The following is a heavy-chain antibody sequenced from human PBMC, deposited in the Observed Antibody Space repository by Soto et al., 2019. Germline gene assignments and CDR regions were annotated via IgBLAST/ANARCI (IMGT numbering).Heavy chain of an antibody. V-gene: IGHV3-53*01. J-gene: IGHJ4*02. D-gene: IGHD2-8*01. CDR1: GFTVSNNY. CDR3: GTNPGGGGY. Sequence: EVQLVESGGGLIQPGGSLRLSCAVSGFTVSNNYMSWVRQAPGKGLEGVSVIYSGGYTAYGDSVKGRFTISRDNSKNTIYLQRKSRRPDNAAVYYFGTNPGGGGYWGQGTLVTVSS. CDR2: IYSGGYT.